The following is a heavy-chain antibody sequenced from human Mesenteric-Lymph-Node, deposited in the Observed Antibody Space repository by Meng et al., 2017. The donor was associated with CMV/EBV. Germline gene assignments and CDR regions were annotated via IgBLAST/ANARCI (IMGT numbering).Heavy chain of an antibody. D-gene: IGHD3-3*01. J-gene: IGHJ4*02. CDR1: GFTFSSYS. Sequence: GGSLRLSCAASGFTFSSYSMNWVRQAPGKGLEWVSSISSSSSYIYYADSVKGRFTISRDNAKNSLYLQMNSLRAEDTAVYYCASQVFGVVTDYWGQGTLVTVSS. CDR2: ISSSSSYI. CDR3: ASQVFGVVTDY. V-gene: IGHV3-21*01.